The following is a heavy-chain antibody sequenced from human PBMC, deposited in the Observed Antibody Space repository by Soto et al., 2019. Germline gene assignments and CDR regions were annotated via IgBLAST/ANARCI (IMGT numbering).Heavy chain of an antibody. V-gene: IGHV1-18*01. Sequence: ASVKVSCKASGYTFTSYGISWVRQAPGQGLEWMGWISAYNGNTNYAQKLQGRVTMTTDTSTSTAYMELRSLRSDDTAVYYCARDPGLLLWFGDNGYYYYGMDVWGQGTTVTVSS. D-gene: IGHD3-10*01. CDR3: ARDPGLLLWFGDNGYYYYGMDV. CDR2: ISAYNGNT. CDR1: GYTFTSYG. J-gene: IGHJ6*02.